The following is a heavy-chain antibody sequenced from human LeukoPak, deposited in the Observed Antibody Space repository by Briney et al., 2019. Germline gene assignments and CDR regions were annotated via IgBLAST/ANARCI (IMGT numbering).Heavy chain of an antibody. Sequence: PGESLKISCAASGFTFSSYWMSWVRQAPGKGLEWVANIKQDGSEEYYVDSVKGRFTISRDNAKNSLYLQMNSLTAEDTAVYYCARLLSNYYYYYMDVWGKGTTVTVSS. CDR2: IKQDGSEE. V-gene: IGHV3-7*01. CDR3: ARLLSNYYYYYMDV. CDR1: GFTFSSYW. D-gene: IGHD2/OR15-2a*01. J-gene: IGHJ6*03.